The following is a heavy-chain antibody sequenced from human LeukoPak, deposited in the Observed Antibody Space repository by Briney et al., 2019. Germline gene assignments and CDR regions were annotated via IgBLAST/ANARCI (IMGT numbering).Heavy chain of an antibody. CDR2: INHSGST. CDR3: ARDTPPPYYDFWSGYRHPLGY. D-gene: IGHD3-3*01. Sequence: SETLSLTCAVYGGSFSGYYWSWIRQPPGKGLEWIGEINHSGSTNYNPSLKSRVTISVDTSKNQFSLKLSSVTAADTAVYYCARDTPPPYYDFWSGYRHPLGYWGQGTLVTVSS. J-gene: IGHJ4*02. CDR1: GGSFSGYY. V-gene: IGHV4-34*01.